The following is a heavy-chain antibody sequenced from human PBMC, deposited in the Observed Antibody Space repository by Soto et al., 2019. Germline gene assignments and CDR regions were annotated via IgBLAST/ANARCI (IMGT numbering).Heavy chain of an antibody. CDR3: AREIEQLFPD. D-gene: IGHD6-6*01. CDR2: ISYDGRNQ. CDR1: GFTFSSYA. V-gene: IGHV3-30*04. Sequence: QVQLVESGGGVVQPGRSMRLSCAASGFTFSSYAMHWVRQAPGKGLEWVAVISYDGRNQYYADSVKGRFTISRDNSKNTLYLQMNSLRVEDTAVFYCAREIEQLFPDWGQGTLVTVSS. J-gene: IGHJ4*02.